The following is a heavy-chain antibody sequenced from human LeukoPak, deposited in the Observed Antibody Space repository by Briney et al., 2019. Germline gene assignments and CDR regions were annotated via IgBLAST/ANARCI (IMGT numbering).Heavy chain of an antibody. D-gene: IGHD6-13*01. Sequence: TGGSLRLSCAASGFTFSSYGMHWVRQAPGKGLEWVAFIRYDGSNKYYADSVKGRFTISRDNSKNTLYLQMNSLRAEDTAVYYCAKVFTGSSWYPFDIWGQGTMVTVSS. J-gene: IGHJ3*02. V-gene: IGHV3-30*02. CDR3: AKVFTGSSWYPFDI. CDR1: GFTFSSYG. CDR2: IRYDGSNK.